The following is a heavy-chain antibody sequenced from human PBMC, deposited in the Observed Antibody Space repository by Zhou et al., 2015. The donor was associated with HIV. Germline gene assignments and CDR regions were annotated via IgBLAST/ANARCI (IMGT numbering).Heavy chain of an antibody. J-gene: IGHJ1*01. V-gene: IGHV1-2*06. CDR1: GYTFTVYH. CDR3: ATSPAYSSGDFEDFLHH. Sequence: QVQLVQSGVEVKKPGASVRVSCKASGYTFTVYHIHWVRQAPDQGLEWLGRIDPKSGDTSYAQNFRGRVTMTRDTSISTAYMDLTRLTSADTAVYFCATSPAYSSGDFEDFLHHWGQGTLVTVSS. D-gene: IGHD6-19*01. CDR2: IDPKSGDT.